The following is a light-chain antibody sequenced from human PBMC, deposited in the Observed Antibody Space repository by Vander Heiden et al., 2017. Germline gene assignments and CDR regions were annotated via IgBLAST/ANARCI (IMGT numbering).Light chain of an antibody. CDR3: QQYYSTLSYT. J-gene: IGKJ2*01. CDR2: WAS. Sequence: DMVMTQSPASLAGALGEGATINCKSSQSVLYSSNNKNYLAWYQQKPGQPPKLLIYWASTRESGVPDRFSGSGSGTDFTLTISSLQAEDVAVYYCQQYYSTLSYTFGQGTKLEIK. CDR1: QSVLYSSNNKNY. V-gene: IGKV4-1*01.